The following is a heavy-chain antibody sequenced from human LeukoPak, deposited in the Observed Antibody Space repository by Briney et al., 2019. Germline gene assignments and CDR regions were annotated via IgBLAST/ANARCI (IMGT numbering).Heavy chain of an antibody. Sequence: PGGSLRLSCAASGFTFSGYWMSWVRQAPGKGLEWVANIKPDGSEKYYVDSVKGRFTISRDNAKNSLYLQMTSLRVEDTAVYYCGRDGKTIDFWGQGALVTVSS. CDR2: IKPDGSEK. J-gene: IGHJ4*02. V-gene: IGHV3-7*05. CDR3: GRDGKTIDF. D-gene: IGHD1-26*01. CDR1: GFTFSGYW.